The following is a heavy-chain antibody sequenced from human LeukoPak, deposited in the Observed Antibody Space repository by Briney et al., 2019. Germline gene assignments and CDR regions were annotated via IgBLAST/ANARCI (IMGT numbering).Heavy chain of an antibody. Sequence: PSETLSLTCAVYGGSFSGYYWSWIRQPPGKGLEWIGEINHSGSTNYNPSLKSRVTISVDTSKNQFSLKLSSVTAADTAVYYCARAIGDYDFWSGYDYWGQGTLVTVSS. CDR1: GGSFSGYY. CDR3: ARAIGDYDFWSGYDY. CDR2: INHSGST. V-gene: IGHV4-34*01. D-gene: IGHD3-3*01. J-gene: IGHJ4*02.